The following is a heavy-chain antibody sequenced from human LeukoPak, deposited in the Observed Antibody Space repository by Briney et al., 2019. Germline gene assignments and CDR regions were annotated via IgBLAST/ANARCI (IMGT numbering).Heavy chain of an antibody. J-gene: IGHJ6*02. Sequence: SETLSLTCTVSGGSVSSGSYYWSWIRQPPGTGLEWIGYIYYSGSTNYNPSLKSRVTISVDTSKNQFSLKLSSVTAADTAVYYCARDSTPPSYYDFWSGYYPYYYYGMDVWGQGTTVTVSS. CDR3: ARDSTPPSYYDFWSGYYPYYYYGMDV. V-gene: IGHV4-61*01. D-gene: IGHD3-3*01. CDR1: GGSVSSGSYY. CDR2: IYYSGST.